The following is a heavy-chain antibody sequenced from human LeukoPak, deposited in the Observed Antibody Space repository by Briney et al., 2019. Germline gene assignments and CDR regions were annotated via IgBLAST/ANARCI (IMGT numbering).Heavy chain of an antibody. CDR1: GGSISSYY. CDR2: IYTSGST. V-gene: IGHV4-4*07. D-gene: IGHD3-16*02. CDR3: ARYNPFGGVIGNDY. J-gene: IGHJ4*02. Sequence: PSETLSLTCTVSGGSISSYYWSWIRLPAGKGLEWIGRIYTSGSTNYNPSLKSRVTMSVDTSKNQSSLKLSSVTAADTAVYYCARYNPFGGVIGNDYWGQGTLVTVSS.